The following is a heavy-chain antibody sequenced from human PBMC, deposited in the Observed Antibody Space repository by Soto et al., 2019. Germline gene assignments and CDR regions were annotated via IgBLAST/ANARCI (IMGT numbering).Heavy chain of an antibody. CDR1: GFTVSSNY. CDR2: IYSGGST. J-gene: IGHJ4*02. Sequence: PGGSLRLSCAASGFTVSSNYMSWVRQAPGKGLEWVSVIYSGGSTYYADSVKGRFTISRDNSKNTLYLQMNSLRAEDTAVYYCASGGARLLRPFDYWGQGTLVTVSS. D-gene: IGHD6-6*01. V-gene: IGHV3-53*01. CDR3: ASGGARLLRPFDY.